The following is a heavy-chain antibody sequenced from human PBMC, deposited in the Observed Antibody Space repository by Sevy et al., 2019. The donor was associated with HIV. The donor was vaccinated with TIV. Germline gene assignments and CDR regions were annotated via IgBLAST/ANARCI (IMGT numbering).Heavy chain of an antibody. J-gene: IGHJ3*02. Sequence: GGSLRLSCAASGFTFSSYAMHWVRQAPGKGLEWVAVISYDGSNKYYADSVKGRFTISRDNSKNTLYLQMNSLRAEDTAVYYCARDSNYYDSSGYYRAAAFDIWGQGTMVTVSS. V-gene: IGHV3-30-3*01. CDR1: GFTFSSYA. D-gene: IGHD3-22*01. CDR2: ISYDGSNK. CDR3: ARDSNYYDSSGYYRAAAFDI.